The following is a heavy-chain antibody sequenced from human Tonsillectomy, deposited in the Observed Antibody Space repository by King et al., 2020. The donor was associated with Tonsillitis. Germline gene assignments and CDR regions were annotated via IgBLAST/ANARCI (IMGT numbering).Heavy chain of an antibody. CDR1: GFTFSGYG. CDR2: ISSSSNYI. D-gene: IGHD1-26*01. V-gene: IGHV3-21*01. CDR3: ARGGPRGWSPDYYYYYMDV. Sequence: DVQLVESGGGLVKPGGSLRLSCAASGFTFSGYGMNWVRQAPGKGLEWVSSISSSSNYIYYADSVKARFTISRNNGKNSLYLQMNSLRAEDTSVYYCARGGPRGWSPDYYYYYMDVWGKGTTVTVSS. J-gene: IGHJ6*03.